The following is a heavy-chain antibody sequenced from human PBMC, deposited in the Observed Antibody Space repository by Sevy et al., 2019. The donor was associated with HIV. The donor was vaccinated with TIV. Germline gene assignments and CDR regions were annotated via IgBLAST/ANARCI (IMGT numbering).Heavy chain of an antibody. Sequence: GESLKISCAASGFTFSDYYMSWIRQAPGKGLEWISYISGSDDAIYYVDSVKGRFSISRDNAKNSLYLQLTSLRPEDTAVYYCTRDHVKDGDLGDYYYFAMDVWGQGTTVTVSS. J-gene: IGHJ6*02. CDR1: GFTFSDYY. CDR3: TRDHVKDGDLGDYYYFAMDV. D-gene: IGHD4-17*01. CDR2: ISGSDDAI. V-gene: IGHV3-11*01.